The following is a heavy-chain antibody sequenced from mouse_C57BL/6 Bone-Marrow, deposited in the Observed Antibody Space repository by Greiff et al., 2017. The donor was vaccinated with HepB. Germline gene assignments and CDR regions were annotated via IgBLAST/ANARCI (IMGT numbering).Heavy chain of an antibody. V-gene: IGHV1-4*01. D-gene: IGHD2-2*01. CDR3: ARGGYPYYFDY. J-gene: IGHJ2*01. CDR2: INPSSGYT. CDR1: GYTFTSYT. Sequence: VQLVESGAELARPGASVKMSCKASGYTFTSYTMHWVKQRPGQGLEWIGYINPSSGYTKYNQKFKDKATLTADKSSSTAYMQLSSLTSEDSAVYYCARGGYPYYFDYWGQGTTLTVSS.